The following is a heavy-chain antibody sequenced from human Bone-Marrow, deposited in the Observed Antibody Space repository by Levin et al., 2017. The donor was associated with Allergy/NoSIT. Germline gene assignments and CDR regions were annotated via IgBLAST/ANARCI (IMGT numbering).Heavy chain of an antibody. V-gene: IGHV3-7*01. Sequence: PGGSLRLSCAASGFTFSNFWMSWVRQTPGKGLEWVANIKEDGSEKYYVDSVKGRFTISRDNAKNSLYVQMNSLRAEDTAVYYCARDQFRRATIGARWFDPWGQGTLVIVSS. J-gene: IGHJ5*02. CDR1: GFTFSNFW. CDR3: ARDQFRRATIGARWFDP. D-gene: IGHD5-24*01. CDR2: IKEDGSEK.